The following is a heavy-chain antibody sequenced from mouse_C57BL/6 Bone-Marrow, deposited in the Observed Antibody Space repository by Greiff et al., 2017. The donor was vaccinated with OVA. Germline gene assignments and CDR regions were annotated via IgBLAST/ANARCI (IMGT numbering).Heavy chain of an antibody. J-gene: IGHJ3*01. Sequence: EVQLQESGPGLVKPSQSLSLTCSVTGYSITSGYYWNWIRQFPGNKLEWMGYISYDGSNNYNPSLKNRISITRDTSKNQFFLRLNSVTTEDTATYDCARVYDGAYWGQGTLVTVSA. CDR3: ARVYDGAY. D-gene: IGHD1-2*01. V-gene: IGHV3-6*01. CDR2: ISYDGSN. CDR1: GYSITSGYY.